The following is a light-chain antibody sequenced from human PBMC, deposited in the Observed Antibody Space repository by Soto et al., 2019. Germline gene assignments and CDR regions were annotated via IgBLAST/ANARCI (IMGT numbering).Light chain of an antibody. V-gene: IGKV1-39*01. J-gene: IGKJ1*01. CDR1: QSICSY. Sequence: NKIPQFPSSLSASVGDRVTITCRASQSICSYLNWYQQTPGKAPKLLIYAASSLQSGVPSRFSGSGSGTDFTLTITGLQTDDFETYYCQHYNSYSEAFGQGTKVDIK. CDR2: AAS. CDR3: QHYNSYSEA.